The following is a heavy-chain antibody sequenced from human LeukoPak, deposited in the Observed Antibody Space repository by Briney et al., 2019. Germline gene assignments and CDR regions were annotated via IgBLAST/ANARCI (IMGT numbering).Heavy chain of an antibody. CDR3: AKDGPLLWFGPTDA. D-gene: IGHD3-10*01. V-gene: IGHV3-23*01. CDR2: VSSTGSGT. CDR1: GFTFSTYG. Sequence: GGSLRLSCVASGFTFSTYGMSWVRQAPGKGLEWVAAVSSTGSGTYYPDSLKGRFIISRDNSQNTVFLQMNSLRPEDTASYFCAKDGPLLWFGPTDAWGQGILVTVSS. J-gene: IGHJ5*02.